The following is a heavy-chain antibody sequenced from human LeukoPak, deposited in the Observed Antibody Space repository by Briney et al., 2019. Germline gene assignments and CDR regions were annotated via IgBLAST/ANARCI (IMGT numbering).Heavy chain of an antibody. CDR1: GFTFSSYW. D-gene: IGHD1-1*01. V-gene: IGHV4-39*07. CDR3: ARNWPGWEDSFDI. CDR2: FYYSGST. Sequence: ESLRLSCAPSGFTFSSYWMHWVRQPPGKGLEWIGSFYYSGSTYYNPSLKSRVTISIDTSNNQFSLKLPSVTAADTAVYYCARNWPGWEDSFDIWGQGTMVTVSS. J-gene: IGHJ3*02.